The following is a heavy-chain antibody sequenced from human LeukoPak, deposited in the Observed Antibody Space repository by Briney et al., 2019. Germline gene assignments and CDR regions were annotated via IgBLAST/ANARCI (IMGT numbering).Heavy chain of an antibody. V-gene: IGHV4-30-2*06. CDR2: IYQTGGT. D-gene: IGHD5-18*01. CDR3: ARSDSFGYILDY. J-gene: IGHJ4*02. CDR1: GGFISSGGYS. Sequence: PSETLSLTCAVSGGFISSGGYSWSWVRQSPGKGLESIGYIYQTGGTFYNPSLESRVTTSVDNSNNQFSLKPNSVTAADTAVYYCARSDSFGYILDYWGQGTLVTVSS.